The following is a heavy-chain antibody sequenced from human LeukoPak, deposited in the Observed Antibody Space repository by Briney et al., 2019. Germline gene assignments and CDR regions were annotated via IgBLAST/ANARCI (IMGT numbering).Heavy chain of an antibody. CDR1: GGSISSSSYY. CDR3: AREVAGWELQEETAFDI. Sequence: SETLSLTCTVSGGSISSSSYYWSWIRQPPGKGLEWIGYIYYSGSTNYNPSLKSRVTISVDTSKNQFSLKLSSVTAADTAVYYCAREVAGWELQEETAFDIWGQGTMVTVSS. CDR2: IYYSGST. V-gene: IGHV4-61*01. J-gene: IGHJ3*02. D-gene: IGHD1-26*01.